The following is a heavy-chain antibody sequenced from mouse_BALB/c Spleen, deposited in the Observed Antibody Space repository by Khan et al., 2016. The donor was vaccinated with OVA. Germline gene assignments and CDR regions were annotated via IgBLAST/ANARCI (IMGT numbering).Heavy chain of an antibody. V-gene: IGHV2-9*02. CDR3: ARLEDI. Sequence: VQLQESGPGLVAPSQSLSITCTVSGFSLTSYGVHWVRQPPGKGLEWLGVIWAGGSTNYNSALMSRPSISKDNSKSQVVLKTNSLQTDDTAIYYCARLEDIWGQGTTLTVSS. D-gene: IGHD1-3*01. J-gene: IGHJ2*01. CDR2: IWAGGST. CDR1: GFSLTSYG.